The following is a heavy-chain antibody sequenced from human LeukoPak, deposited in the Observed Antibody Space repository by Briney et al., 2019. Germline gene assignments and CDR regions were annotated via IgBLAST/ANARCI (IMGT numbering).Heavy chain of an antibody. Sequence: GGSLRLSCVASGFTFSSYWMHWVRQAPGKGLVWVSRINGDGRSTSYADSVRGRCTISRDNAKKTLYLKMNSLRAEDTAVYYCASDYALSGSYYYYYYMDVWGKGTTVTVSS. V-gene: IGHV3-74*01. J-gene: IGHJ6*03. D-gene: IGHD1-26*01. CDR2: INGDGRST. CDR3: ASDYALSGSYYYYYYMDV. CDR1: GFTFSSYW.